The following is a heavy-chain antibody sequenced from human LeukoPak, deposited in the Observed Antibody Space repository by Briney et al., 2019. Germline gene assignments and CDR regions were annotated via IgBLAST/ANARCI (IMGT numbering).Heavy chain of an antibody. D-gene: IGHD6-6*01. CDR1: GFTFSSYG. V-gene: IGHV3-30*18. Sequence: PGGSLRLSCAASGFTFSSYGMHWVRQAPGKGLEWVAVISYDGSNKYYADSVKGRFTISRDNSKNTLYLQMNSLRAEDTAVYYCAKDNVGSSSRFEYYYYGMDVWGQGTTVTVSS. CDR2: ISYDGSNK. J-gene: IGHJ6*02. CDR3: AKDNVGSSSRFEYYYYGMDV.